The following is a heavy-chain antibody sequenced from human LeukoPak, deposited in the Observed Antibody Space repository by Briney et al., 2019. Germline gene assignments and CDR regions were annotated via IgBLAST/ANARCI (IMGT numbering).Heavy chain of an antibody. Sequence: ASVKVSCKASGYTFTSYGISWVRQAPGQGLEWMGWISAYNGNTNYAQKLQGRITMTRDTSISTAYMELSRLRSDDTAVYYCARAVSGALGIYDYWGQGTLVTVSS. CDR1: GYTFTSYG. CDR3: ARAVSGALGIYDY. J-gene: IGHJ4*02. D-gene: IGHD7-27*01. CDR2: ISAYNGNT. V-gene: IGHV1-18*01.